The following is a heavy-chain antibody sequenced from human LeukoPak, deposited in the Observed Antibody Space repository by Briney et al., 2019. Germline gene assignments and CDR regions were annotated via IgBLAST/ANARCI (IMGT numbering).Heavy chain of an antibody. CDR2: IHPVTGDT. CDR3: ASYGPGYNWPIT. CDR1: FTGYY. D-gene: IGHD1-1*01. Sequence: ASVKVSCTFTGYYMQWVRQAPGQGLEWMGWIHPVTGDTNYAQRFQGRVTMTRDTSSRTTYMELSRLTSGDTALYYCASYGPGYNWPITWGQGTQVTVSS. J-gene: IGHJ4*02. V-gene: IGHV1-2*02.